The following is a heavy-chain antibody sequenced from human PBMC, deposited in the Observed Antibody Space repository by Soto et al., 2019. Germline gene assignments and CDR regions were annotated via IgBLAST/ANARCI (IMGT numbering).Heavy chain of an antibody. CDR1: GGSISSGDYY. J-gene: IGHJ1*01. Sequence: KTSETLSLTCTVSGGSISSGDYYWSWIRQPPGKGLEWIGYIYYSGSTYYNPSLKSRVTISVDTSKNQFSLKLSSVTAAGTAVYYGARGPGYSSGPCWRQGTLITVSS. V-gene: IGHV4-30-4*01. D-gene: IGHD6-19*01. CDR2: IYYSGST. CDR3: ARGPGYSSGPC.